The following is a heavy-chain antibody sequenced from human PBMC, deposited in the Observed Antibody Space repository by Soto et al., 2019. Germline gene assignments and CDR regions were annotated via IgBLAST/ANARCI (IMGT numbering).Heavy chain of an antibody. Sequence: SETLSLTCAVSGGSISSGGYSWSWIRQPPGKGLEWIGYIYHSGSTYYNPSLKSRVTISVDRSKNQFSLKLSSVTTEDTAVYYCARGPPPRDCSSTSCYKHRLQTGNWFDPWGQGNLVTGSS. J-gene: IGHJ5*02. V-gene: IGHV4-30-2*01. D-gene: IGHD2-2*02. CDR3: ARGPPPRDCSSTSCYKHRLQTGNWFDP. CDR1: GGSISSGGYS. CDR2: IYHSGST.